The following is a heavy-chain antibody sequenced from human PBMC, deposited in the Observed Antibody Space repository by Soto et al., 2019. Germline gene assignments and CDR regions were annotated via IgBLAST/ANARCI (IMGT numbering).Heavy chain of an antibody. CDR3: ATGRSEIVTGAMDP. CDR2: IYPTGST. J-gene: IGHJ5*02. V-gene: IGHV4-4*07. CDR1: GGSFSSYY. D-gene: IGHD2-2*01. Sequence: QVQLQESGPGLVKPSETLSLSCTVSGGSFSSYYCNWVRKSAGKGLEWIGRIYPTGSTTYNPSLKSRLTMSVDTAKDQFSLRLTSMTAADTAVDYLATGRSEIVTGAMDPLGQGTLVPVSP.